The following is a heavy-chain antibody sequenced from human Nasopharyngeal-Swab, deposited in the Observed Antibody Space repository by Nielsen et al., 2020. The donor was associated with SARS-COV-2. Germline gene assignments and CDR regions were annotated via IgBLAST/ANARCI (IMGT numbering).Heavy chain of an antibody. V-gene: IGHV3-30*18. CDR3: AKLGIAVAGSDY. Sequence: GGSPRLSCAASGFTFSSYGMHWVRQAPGKGLEWVAVISYDGSNKYYADSVKGRFTISRDNSKNTLYLQMNSLRAEDTAVYYCAKLGIAVAGSDYWGQGTLVTVSS. CDR2: ISYDGSNK. CDR1: GFTFSSYG. D-gene: IGHD6-19*01. J-gene: IGHJ4*02.